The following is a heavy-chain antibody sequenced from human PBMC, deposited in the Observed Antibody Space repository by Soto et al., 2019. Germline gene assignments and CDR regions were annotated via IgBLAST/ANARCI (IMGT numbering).Heavy chain of an antibody. CDR1: GYTFTSYG. V-gene: IGHV1-18*01. J-gene: IGHJ4*02. Sequence: QVQLVQSGAEVKKPGASVKVSCKASGYTFTSYGISWVRQAPGQGLEWMGWISAYNGNTNYAQKLQGRVTMTTDTTTNTDYMELRSLRSDDTAVYSCARDLRITMVRGVITRGGYWGQGTLVTVSS. CDR3: ARDLRITMVRGVITRGGY. CDR2: ISAYNGNT. D-gene: IGHD3-10*01.